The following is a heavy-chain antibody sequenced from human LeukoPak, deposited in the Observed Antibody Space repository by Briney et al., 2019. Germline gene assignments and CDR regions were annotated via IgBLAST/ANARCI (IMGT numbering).Heavy chain of an antibody. CDR3: ASQDVVVVAATFP. CDR1: GFTFSSYS. J-gene: IGHJ5*02. V-gene: IGHV3-21*01. Sequence: PGGSLRLSCAASGFTFSSYSMNWVRQAPGKGLEWVSSISSSSSYIYYADSVKGRFTISRDNAKNSLYLQMNSLRAEDTAVYYCASQDVVVVAATFPWGQGTLVTVSS. D-gene: IGHD2-15*01. CDR2: ISSSSSYI.